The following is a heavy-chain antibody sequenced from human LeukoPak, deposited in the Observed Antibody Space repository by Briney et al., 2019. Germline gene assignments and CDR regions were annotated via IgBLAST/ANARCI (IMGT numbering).Heavy chain of an antibody. CDR2: IIPIFGTA. Sequence: SVKVSCKASGGAFSSYAISWVRQAPGQGLEWMGGIIPIFGTANYAQKFQGRVTITADESTSTAYMELSSLRSEDTAVYYCARSGVVATIADRWFDPWGQGTLVTVSS. CDR3: ARSGVVATIADRWFDP. J-gene: IGHJ5*02. CDR1: GGAFSSYA. D-gene: IGHD5-12*01. V-gene: IGHV1-69*01.